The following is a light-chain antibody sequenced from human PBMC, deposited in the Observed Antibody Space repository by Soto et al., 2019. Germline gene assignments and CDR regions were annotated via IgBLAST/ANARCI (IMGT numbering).Light chain of an antibody. J-gene: IGKJ1*01. CDR1: QTISSW. CDR3: QHYGGLWT. V-gene: IGKV1-5*01. CDR2: DAS. Sequence: DIQMTQSPSTLSGSVGDRVTITCRASQTISSWLAWYQQKPGKAPKLLIYDASTLESGVPLRFSGSGSGTNFILTISSLQPDDFATYYCQHYGGLWTFGLGTKVDIK.